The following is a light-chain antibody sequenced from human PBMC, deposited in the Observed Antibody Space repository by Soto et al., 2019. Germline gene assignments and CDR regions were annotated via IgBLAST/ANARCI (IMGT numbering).Light chain of an antibody. CDR2: GAS. V-gene: IGKV3-15*01. J-gene: IGKJ1*01. Sequence: EIVMTQSPATLSVSPGERATLSCRASQSVSSNLAWYQQKPGQAPRLLIYGASTRATGIPARFSGSGSGTEFTLTISSLQSEDFEVYFCQQYNNWPPLTFGKGTKVEI. CDR3: QQYNNWPPLT. CDR1: QSVSSN.